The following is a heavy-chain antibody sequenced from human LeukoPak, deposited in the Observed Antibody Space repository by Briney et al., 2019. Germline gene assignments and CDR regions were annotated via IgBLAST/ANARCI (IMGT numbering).Heavy chain of an antibody. CDR2: IKQDGSEK. J-gene: IGHJ3*02. CDR3: ARADIVVVIAIRAFDI. D-gene: IGHD2-21*01. CDR1: GFTFSGYW. Sequence: GGSLRLSCAASGFTFSGYWMSWVRQAPGKGLEWVANIKQDGSEKYYVDSVKGRFTISRDNAKNSLYLQMNSLRAEDTAVYYCARADIVVVIAIRAFDIWGQGTMVTVSS. V-gene: IGHV3-7*01.